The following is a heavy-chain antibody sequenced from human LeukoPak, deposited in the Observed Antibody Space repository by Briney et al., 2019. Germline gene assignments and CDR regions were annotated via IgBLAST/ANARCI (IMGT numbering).Heavy chain of an antibody. V-gene: IGHV4-31*03. D-gene: IGHD3-10*01. J-gene: IGHJ4*02. CDR2: IFYSGST. CDR3: ASRYGSGSYPSY. CDR1: GGSISSGGYY. Sequence: SETLSLTCTVSGGSISSGGYYWSWIRQHPGKGLEWIGYIFYSGSTYYNPSLKSRVTISVDTSKNQFSLKLSSVTAADTAVYYCASRYGSGSYPSYWGQGTLVTVSS.